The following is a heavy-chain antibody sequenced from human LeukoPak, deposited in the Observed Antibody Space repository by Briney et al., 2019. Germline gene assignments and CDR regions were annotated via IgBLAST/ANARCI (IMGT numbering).Heavy chain of an antibody. Sequence: PGRSLRLSCAASGFTFRRYGMHWVRQAPGKGLEWLAIIWYDATAQYYADSVKGRFTISRDNSKNTVYLQMNSLRVEDTALYYCARAETGSQRTSGTWFAMDVWGQGTTVTVPS. D-gene: IGHD1-26*01. CDR3: ARAETGSQRTSGTWFAMDV. J-gene: IGHJ6*02. CDR1: GFTFRRYG. V-gene: IGHV3-33*01. CDR2: IWYDATAQ.